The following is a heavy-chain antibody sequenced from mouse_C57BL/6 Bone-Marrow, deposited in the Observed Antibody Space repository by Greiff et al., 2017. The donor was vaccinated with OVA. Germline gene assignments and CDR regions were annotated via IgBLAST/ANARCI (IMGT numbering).Heavy chain of an antibody. J-gene: IGHJ3*01. D-gene: IGHD1-1*01. V-gene: IGHV5-15*01. Sequence: EVNVVESGGGLVQPGGSLKLSCAASGFTFSDYGMAWVRQAPRKGPEWVAFISNLAYSIYYADTVTGRFPISRENAKNTLYLEMSSLRSEDTAMYYCARQDYGSAWFAYWGQGTLVTVSA. CDR3: ARQDYGSAWFAY. CDR1: GFTFSDYG. CDR2: ISNLAYSI.